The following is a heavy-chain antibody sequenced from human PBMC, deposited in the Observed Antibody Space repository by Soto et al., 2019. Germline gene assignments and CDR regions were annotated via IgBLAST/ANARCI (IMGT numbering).Heavy chain of an antibody. CDR2: IIPIFATV. CDR3: ARGGRGYSSAPRYYFDY. J-gene: IGHJ4*02. D-gene: IGHD5-18*01. CDR1: GGSFSSNP. V-gene: IGHV1-69*01. Sequence: QVQLVQSGSEVKKPGSSVKVSCKASGGSFSSNPISWVRQAPGQGLEWMAGIIPIFATVHYAQKFQGRVTITADEPTSTAYMELTSLRSEDTAVYFCARGGRGYSSAPRYYFDYWGQGTLVPVS.